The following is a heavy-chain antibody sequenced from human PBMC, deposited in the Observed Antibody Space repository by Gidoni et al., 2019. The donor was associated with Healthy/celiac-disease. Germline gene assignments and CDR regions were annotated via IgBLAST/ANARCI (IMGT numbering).Heavy chain of an antibody. CDR1: GFTFRSHA. J-gene: IGHJ4*02. Sequence: EVQLLESGGGFVQPVGSLRLSCAASGFTFRSHAMSWFPNAPGKGLEWVSAISVSGGSTYDPDSVKGRFTISRDNSKNTLYLQTNSLRAEDTAVYYCAKDIPRLSGYDYREMTHFPDYWGQGTLVTVSS. CDR3: AKDIPRLSGYDYREMTHFPDY. D-gene: IGHD5-12*01. CDR2: ISVSGGST. V-gene: IGHV3-23*01.